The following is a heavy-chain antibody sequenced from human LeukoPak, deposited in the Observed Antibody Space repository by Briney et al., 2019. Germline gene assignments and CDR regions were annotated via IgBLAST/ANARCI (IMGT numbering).Heavy chain of an antibody. CDR2: IYYSGNT. J-gene: IGHJ4*02. V-gene: IGHV4-39*01. D-gene: IGHD4-17*01. Sequence: SETLSLTCTVSGDSISSSSSYWGWIRQPPGKGLEWIGSIYYSGNTYYNTSLKSRVTISVDTSKNQFSLKLNSVTAADTAVYFCARVPTVTFFDYWGQGTLVTVSS. CDR1: GDSISSSSSY. CDR3: ARVPTVTFFDY.